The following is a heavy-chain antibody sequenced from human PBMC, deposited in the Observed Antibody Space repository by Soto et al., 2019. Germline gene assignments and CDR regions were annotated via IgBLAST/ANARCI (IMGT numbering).Heavy chain of an antibody. CDR2: IYNSGST. CDR1: GGSISSYS. D-gene: IGHD7-27*01. J-gene: IGHJ4*02. V-gene: IGHV4-59*01. Sequence: PSETLSLTCTVSGGSISSYSWSWIRQPPGKGLEWIGDIYNSGSTNYNPSLESRVIISVDTSKSQFSLKLSSVTATDTAVYYCARNGGRFDYWXQGTLVTVSS. CDR3: ARNGGRFDY.